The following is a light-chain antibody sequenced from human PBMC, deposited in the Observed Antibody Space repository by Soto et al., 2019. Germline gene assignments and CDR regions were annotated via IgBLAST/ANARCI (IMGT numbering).Light chain of an antibody. V-gene: IGLV2-23*01. CDR3: CSYAGSSTPYV. Sequence: QSVLTQPASVSGSPGQSITISCTGTSSDVGSYNLVSWYQQHPGKAPKLMIYEGSKRPSGVSNRFSGSKSGNTASLTISGLQAEDEADYYCCSYAGSSTPYVVGTGTKV. CDR1: SSDVGSYNL. CDR2: EGS. J-gene: IGLJ1*01.